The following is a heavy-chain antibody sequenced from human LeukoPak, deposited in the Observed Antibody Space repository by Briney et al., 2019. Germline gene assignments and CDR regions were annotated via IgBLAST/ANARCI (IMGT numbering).Heavy chain of an antibody. V-gene: IGHV3-43*02. J-gene: IGHJ4*02. Sequence: GGSLRLSCAASGFTFNDYAMHWVRQVPGKGLEWGSLITGDGGSTYYADSVKGRFTISRDNSKNSLYLQMNSLRTEDTALYYCAVIPYYDILTGYYSSFDHWGQGTLVTVSS. CDR3: AVIPYYDILTGYYSSFDH. D-gene: IGHD3-9*01. CDR1: GFTFNDYA. CDR2: ITGDGGST.